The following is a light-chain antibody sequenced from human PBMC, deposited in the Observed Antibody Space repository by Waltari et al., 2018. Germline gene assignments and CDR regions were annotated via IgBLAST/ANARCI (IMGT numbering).Light chain of an antibody. CDR3: CSYAGSSTWV. J-gene: IGLJ3*02. V-gene: IGLV2-23*02. Sequence: QSALTQPASVSGSPGQSITISCTRTSSDVGSYNLVSWYQQHPGKAPKLMIYEVSKRPSGVSNRFSGSKSGNTASLTISGLQSEDDADYYCCSYAGSSTWVFGGGTKLTVL. CDR2: EVS. CDR1: SSDVGSYNL.